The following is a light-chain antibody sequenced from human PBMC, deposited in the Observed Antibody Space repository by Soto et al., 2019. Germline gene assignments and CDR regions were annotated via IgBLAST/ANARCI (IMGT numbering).Light chain of an antibody. Sequence: DIVMTQSPDSLAVSLGERATIKCKSSQSVLYSSNNKNYLAWYQQKPGQPPKLLIYWASTRESGVPDRFSGSGSGTDFTLTISILQAEDVAVYYCQQYYSTPYTFGQGTKLEIK. V-gene: IGKV4-1*01. CDR1: QSVLYSSNNKNY. CDR3: QQYYSTPYT. CDR2: WAS. J-gene: IGKJ2*01.